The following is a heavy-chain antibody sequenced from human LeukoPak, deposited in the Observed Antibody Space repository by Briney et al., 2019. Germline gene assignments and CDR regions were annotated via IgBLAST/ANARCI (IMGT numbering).Heavy chain of an antibody. J-gene: IGHJ4*02. Sequence: SETLSLTCTVSGGSISTYYWSWVRQPPGKGLEWIGYVYYSGITSYNPSLKSRVTISVDTSKNQFSLNVSSVTAADTAVYYCARDYDSSGYYGSWGQGALVTVSS. V-gene: IGHV4-59*01. CDR3: ARDYDSSGYYGS. D-gene: IGHD3-22*01. CDR1: GGSISTYY. CDR2: VYYSGIT.